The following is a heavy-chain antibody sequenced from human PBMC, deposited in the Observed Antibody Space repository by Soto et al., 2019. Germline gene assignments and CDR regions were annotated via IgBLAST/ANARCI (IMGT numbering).Heavy chain of an antibody. CDR2: ISWNSGSI. CDR1: GFTFDDYA. Sequence: ESWGGLVQPGRSLRLSCAASGFTFDDYAMHWVRQAPGKGLEWVSGISWNSGSIGYADSVKGRFTISRDNAKNSLYLQMNSLRAEDTALYYCAKDGNSYGPSGYYGMDVWGQGTTVTVSS. D-gene: IGHD5-18*01. CDR3: AKDGNSYGPSGYYGMDV. J-gene: IGHJ6*02. V-gene: IGHV3-9*01.